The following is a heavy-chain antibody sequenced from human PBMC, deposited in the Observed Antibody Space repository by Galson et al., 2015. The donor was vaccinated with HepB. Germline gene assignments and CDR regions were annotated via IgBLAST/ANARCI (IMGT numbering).Heavy chain of an antibody. CDR3: AKGISDWFMEY. Sequence: SLRLSCAASGFTFNSYAMTWVRQAPGKGLEWVSGITRNGAGTYYADSVKGRFTISRDNSKNMLYLQMNSLRVEDTAVYRCAKGISDWFMEYWGQGTLVTVSS. D-gene: IGHD3-9*01. CDR2: ITRNGAGT. CDR1: GFTFNSYA. V-gene: IGHV3-23*01. J-gene: IGHJ1*01.